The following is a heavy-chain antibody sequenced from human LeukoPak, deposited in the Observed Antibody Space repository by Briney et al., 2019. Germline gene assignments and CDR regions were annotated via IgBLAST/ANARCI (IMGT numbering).Heavy chain of an antibody. J-gene: IGHJ6*02. V-gene: IGHV4-34*01. Sequence: SETLSLTCAVYGGSFSGYYWSWIRQPPGKGLEWIGEINHSGSTNYNPSLKSRVTISVDTSKNQFALKLSSVTAADTAVYYCARLAVAGYDYYYGMDVWGQGTTVTVSS. D-gene: IGHD6-19*01. CDR1: GGSFSGYY. CDR2: INHSGST. CDR3: ARLAVAGYDYYYGMDV.